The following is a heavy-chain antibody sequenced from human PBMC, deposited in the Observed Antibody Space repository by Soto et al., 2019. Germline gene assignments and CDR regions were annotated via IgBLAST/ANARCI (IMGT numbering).Heavy chain of an antibody. CDR3: AHGGGYGMDV. V-gene: IGHV2-5*02. CDR1: GFSLSTIGVG. J-gene: IGHJ6*02. Sequence: QITLKESGPTLVKPTQTLTLTCTFSGFSLSTIGVGVGWVRQPPGKALEWLALIYWDDDKHYSPSLKSRLTITKDTSKNPVVLTLTNIDPVDTATYYCAHGGGYGMDVWGQGTTVTVSS. CDR2: IYWDDDK.